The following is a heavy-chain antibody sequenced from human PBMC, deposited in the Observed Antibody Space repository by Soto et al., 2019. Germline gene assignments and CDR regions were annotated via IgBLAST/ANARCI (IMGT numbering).Heavy chain of an antibody. Sequence: QVQLQESGPGLVKPSQTLSLTCTVSGSSISSGDYYWSWIRQPPGKGLEWIGYIYYSGSTYYNPSLKSRVTISVDTSQNQFSLKLSSVTAADTAVYYCATVGGFGATTIDYWGQGTLVTVSS. CDR2: IYYSGST. CDR3: ATVGGFGATTIDY. CDR1: GSSISSGDYY. V-gene: IGHV4-30-4*01. D-gene: IGHD3-10*01. J-gene: IGHJ4*02.